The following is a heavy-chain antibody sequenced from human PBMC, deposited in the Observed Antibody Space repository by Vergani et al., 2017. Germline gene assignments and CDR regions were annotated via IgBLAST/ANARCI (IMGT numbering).Heavy chain of an antibody. V-gene: IGHV3-33*01. Sequence: QVQLVESGGGVVQPGRSLRLSCAASRFTFSSYGMHWVRQAPGKGLEWVAVIWYDGSNKYYADSVKGRFTISRDNSKNTLYLQMNSLRAEDTAVYYCARXAITLGWFGEPYSQITGYYYYGMDVWGQGTTVTVSS. D-gene: IGHD3-10*01. J-gene: IGHJ6*02. CDR2: IWYDGSNK. CDR3: ARXAITLGWFGEPYSQITGYYYYGMDV. CDR1: RFTFSSYG.